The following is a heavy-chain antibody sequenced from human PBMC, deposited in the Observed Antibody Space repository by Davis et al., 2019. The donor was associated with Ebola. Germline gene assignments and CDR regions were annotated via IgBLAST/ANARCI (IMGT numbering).Heavy chain of an antibody. CDR2: MNPNSGNT. J-gene: IGHJ4*02. CDR1: GGTFSSYD. CDR3: ARDSSGVVGANDFDY. Sequence: ASVKVSCKASGGTFSSYDINWVRQATGQGLEWVGWMNPNSGNTGDAQKFQGRVTMTRNSSINTAYMELSSLRSEDTAVYFCARDSSGVVGANDFDYWGQGTLVTVSS. V-gene: IGHV1-8*02. D-gene: IGHD1-26*01.